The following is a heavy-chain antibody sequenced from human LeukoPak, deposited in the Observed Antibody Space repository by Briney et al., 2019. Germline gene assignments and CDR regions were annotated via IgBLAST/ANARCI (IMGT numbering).Heavy chain of an antibody. Sequence: PSETLSLTCAVYGGSFSGYYWSWIRQPPGKGLEWIGEINHSGSTNYNPSLKSRVTISVDTSKNQFSLKLSSVTAADTAVYYCARTRSAWNYFDYWGQGTLVTVPS. CDR1: GGSFSGYY. CDR2: INHSGST. V-gene: IGHV4-34*01. CDR3: ARTRSAWNYFDY. D-gene: IGHD1-1*01. J-gene: IGHJ4*02.